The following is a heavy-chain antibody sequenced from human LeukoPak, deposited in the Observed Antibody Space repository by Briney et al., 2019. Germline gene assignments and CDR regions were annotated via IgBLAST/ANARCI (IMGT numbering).Heavy chain of an antibody. D-gene: IGHD4-23*01. CDR2: IIPIFGTA. CDR3: ARSLDYGGNSFDY. Sequence: SVKVSCKASGGTFSRYAISWVRQAPGQGLEWMGGIIPIFGTANYAQKFQGRVTITTDESTSTAYMELSSLRSEDTAVYYCARSLDYGGNSFDYWGQGTLVTVSS. V-gene: IGHV1-69*05. J-gene: IGHJ4*02. CDR1: GGTFSRYA.